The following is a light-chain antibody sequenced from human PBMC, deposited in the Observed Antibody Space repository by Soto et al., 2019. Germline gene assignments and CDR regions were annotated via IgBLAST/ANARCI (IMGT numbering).Light chain of an antibody. CDR2: GAS. V-gene: IGKV3-20*01. CDR1: QSVFSSY. Sequence: EIVLTQSPGTLSLSPGERATLSCRASQSVFSSYLAWYQQKPSQTPSLLIYGASSRATGIPDRFSGSGSGTDFTLTISRLEPEDFAVYYRQQYGSSTLTFGGGTKVDIK. J-gene: IGKJ4*01. CDR3: QQYGSSTLT.